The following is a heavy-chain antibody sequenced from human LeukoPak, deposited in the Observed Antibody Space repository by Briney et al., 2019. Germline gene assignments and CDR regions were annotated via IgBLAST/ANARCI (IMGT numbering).Heavy chain of an antibody. Sequence: GGSLRLSCVASEFTFSNYAMNWVRQAPGKGLEWVSAISGGGGATYYADSVKGRFTTSRDNAKNSLYLQMNSLRAEDTAVYYCARSGIGATEIDYWGQGTLVTVSS. J-gene: IGHJ4*02. CDR3: ARSGIGATEIDY. CDR2: ISGGGGAT. CDR1: EFTFSNYA. V-gene: IGHV3-23*01. D-gene: IGHD6-13*01.